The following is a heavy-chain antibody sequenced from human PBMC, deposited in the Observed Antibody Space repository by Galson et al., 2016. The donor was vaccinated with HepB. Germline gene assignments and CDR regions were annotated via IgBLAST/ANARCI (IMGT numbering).Heavy chain of an antibody. CDR3: ARDRRHNYAFFDS. V-gene: IGHV3-48*02. CDR1: GFSFSSYN. Sequence: SLRLSCAASGFSFSSYNMDWVRRAPGKGLEWVSYISRTGETFYYADSVKGRFTISRDNAKNLLYLQMTSLSDADTAVYYCARDRRHNYAFFDSWGQGTPITVSS. D-gene: IGHD3-16*01. J-gene: IGHJ4*02. CDR2: ISRTGETF.